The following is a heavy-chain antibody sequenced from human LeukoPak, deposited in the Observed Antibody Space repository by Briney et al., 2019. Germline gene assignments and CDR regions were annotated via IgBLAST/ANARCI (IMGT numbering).Heavy chain of an antibody. Sequence: GGSLRLSCAASGFTFSIYWMSWVRQAPGKGLEWVANIKQDGSEKYYLDSVKGRFTISRDNAKNSLYLQMNSLRGDDTAVYYCARVSANYGSGGLDYWGQGTLVTVSS. CDR2: IKQDGSEK. V-gene: IGHV3-7*01. CDR1: GFTFSIYW. D-gene: IGHD3-10*01. CDR3: ARVSANYGSGGLDY. J-gene: IGHJ4*02.